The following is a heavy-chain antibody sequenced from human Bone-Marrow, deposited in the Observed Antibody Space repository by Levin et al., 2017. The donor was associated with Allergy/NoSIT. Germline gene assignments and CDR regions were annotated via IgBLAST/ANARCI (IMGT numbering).Heavy chain of an antibody. CDR1: GYTFTEFY. D-gene: IGHD6-13*01. CDR2: INPNSGGT. J-gene: IGHJ4*02. Sequence: ASVKVSCKTSGYTFTEFYMHWVRQAPGQGLEWMGRINPNSGGTNYAQKFQGRVTMTRDTSINTAYMELSGLISDDTAVYSCARVRQGYVTAAGFDHWGQGTPVTVSS. V-gene: IGHV1-2*06. CDR3: ARVRQGYVTAAGFDH.